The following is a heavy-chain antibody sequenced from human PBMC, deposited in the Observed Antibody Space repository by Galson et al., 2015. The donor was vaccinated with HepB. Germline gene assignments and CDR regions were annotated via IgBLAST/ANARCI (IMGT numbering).Heavy chain of an antibody. V-gene: IGHV3-23*01. J-gene: IGHJ6*03. D-gene: IGHD3-3*01. Sequence: SLRLSCAASGFTFRNYAMSWVRQAPGKGLEWVSALSSSGGSTYYADSVTGRFTISRDNSKNTLYLQINSLRAEDTAIYYCANLPVPEHDFWSGAMDVWGKGTTVTVSS. CDR2: LSSSGGST. CDR1: GFTFRNYA. CDR3: ANLPVPEHDFWSGAMDV.